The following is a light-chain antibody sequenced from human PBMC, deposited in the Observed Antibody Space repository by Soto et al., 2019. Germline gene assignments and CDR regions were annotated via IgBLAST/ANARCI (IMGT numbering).Light chain of an antibody. CDR3: QVWDSSSDHAV. Sequence: SYVLTQPPSVSVAPGQTARISCGGIDIGSKTVHWYQQSPGQAPVLVVYDDVDRPSGIPERFSGSNSGNTATLTISRVEAGDEADYYCQVWDSSSDHAVFGGGTQLTVL. V-gene: IGLV3-21*02. J-gene: IGLJ2*01. CDR1: DIGSKT. CDR2: DDV.